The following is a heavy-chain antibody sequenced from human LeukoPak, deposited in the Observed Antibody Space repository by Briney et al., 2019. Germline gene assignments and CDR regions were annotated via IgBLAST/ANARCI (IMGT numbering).Heavy chain of an antibody. V-gene: IGHV1-46*01. CDR2: INPSGGST. D-gene: IGHD4-23*01. CDR3: ARVYGGNCLEKGC. Sequence: ASVKVSCKASGYTFTSYYMHWVRQAPGQGLEWMGIINPSGGSTSYAQKFQGRVTITADESTSTAYMELSSLRSEDTAVYYCARVYGGNCLEKGCWGQGTLVTVSS. J-gene: IGHJ4*02. CDR1: GYTFTSYY.